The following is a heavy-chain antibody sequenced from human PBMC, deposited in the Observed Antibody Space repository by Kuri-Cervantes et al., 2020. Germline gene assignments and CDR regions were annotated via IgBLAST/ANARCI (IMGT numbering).Heavy chain of an antibody. CDR1: GFTFDDYA. CDR2: ISWNSGSI. D-gene: IGHD6-19*01. J-gene: IGHJ4*02. Sequence: LSLTCAASGFTFDDYAMHWVRQAPGKGLEWVSGISWNSGSIGYADSVKGRFTISRDNAKNSLYLQMNSLRAEDTALYYCASDSGWDRDWGQGTLVTVSS. V-gene: IGHV3-9*01. CDR3: ASDSGWDRD.